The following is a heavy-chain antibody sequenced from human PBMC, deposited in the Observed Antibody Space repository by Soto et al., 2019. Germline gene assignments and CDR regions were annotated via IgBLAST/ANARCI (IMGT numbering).Heavy chain of an antibody. CDR1: GYTFTSYD. CDR2: MNPNSGNT. Sequence: VASVKVSCKASGYTFTSYDINWVRQATGQGLEWMGWMNPNSGNTGYAQKFQGRVTMTRNTSISTAYMELSSLRSEDTAVYYCARKVIGWYGWFDPWGQGTLVTVSS. CDR3: ARKVIGWYGWFDP. D-gene: IGHD6-19*01. V-gene: IGHV1-8*01. J-gene: IGHJ5*02.